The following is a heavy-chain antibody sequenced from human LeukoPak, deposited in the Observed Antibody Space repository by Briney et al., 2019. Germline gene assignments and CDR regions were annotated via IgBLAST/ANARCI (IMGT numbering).Heavy chain of an antibody. V-gene: IGHV4-59*01. Sequence: SETLSLTCTVSGGSISSYYWSWIRQPPGKGLEWIGYIYYSGSTNYNPSLKSRVTISVDTSKNQFSLKLSSVTAADTAVYYCARCGSRLGGSGSYYDYYYYMDVWGKGTTVTVSS. D-gene: IGHD3-10*01. CDR3: ARCGSRLGGSGSYYDYYYYMDV. CDR2: IYYSGST. J-gene: IGHJ6*03. CDR1: GGSISSYY.